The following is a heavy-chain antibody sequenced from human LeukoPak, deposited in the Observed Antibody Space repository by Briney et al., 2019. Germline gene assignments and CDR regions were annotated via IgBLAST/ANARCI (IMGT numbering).Heavy chain of an antibody. J-gene: IGHJ5*02. CDR2: IYYSGST. CDR1: GGSISSSSYY. Sequence: SETLSLTCTVSGGSISSSSYYWGWIRQPPGKGLEWIGSIYYSGSTYYNPSLKSRVTISVDTSKNQFSLKLSSVTAADTAVYYCAGPHSSSSAWFDPWGQGTLVTVSS. V-gene: IGHV4-39*01. D-gene: IGHD6-19*01. CDR3: AGPHSSSSAWFDP.